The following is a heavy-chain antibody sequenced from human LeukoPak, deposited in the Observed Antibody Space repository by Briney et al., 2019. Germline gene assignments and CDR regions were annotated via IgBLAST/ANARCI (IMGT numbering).Heavy chain of an antibody. Sequence: ASVKVSCKASGGTFSSYAISWVRQAPGQGLVWMGGIIPIFGTANYAQKFQGRVTITTDESTSTAYMELSSLRSEDTAVYYCAGTPHFWSGYLSVGSYYYYMDVWGKGTTVTVSS. J-gene: IGHJ6*03. CDR3: AGTPHFWSGYLSVGSYYYYMDV. V-gene: IGHV1-69*05. CDR1: GGTFSSYA. D-gene: IGHD3-3*02. CDR2: IIPIFGTA.